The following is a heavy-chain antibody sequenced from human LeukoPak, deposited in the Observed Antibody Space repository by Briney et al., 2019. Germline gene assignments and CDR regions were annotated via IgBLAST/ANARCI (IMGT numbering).Heavy chain of an antibody. CDR2: ISWNSGSI. J-gene: IGHJ4*02. Sequence: GGSLRLSCAASGSTFDDYAMHWVRQAPGKGLEWVSGISWNSGSIGYADSVKGRFTISRDNSKNTLYLQMSSLRAEDTAVYYCAKHKENYGDSCLDDYWGQGTLVTVSS. CDR1: GSTFDDYA. V-gene: IGHV3-9*01. CDR3: AKHKENYGDSCLDDY. D-gene: IGHD4-17*01.